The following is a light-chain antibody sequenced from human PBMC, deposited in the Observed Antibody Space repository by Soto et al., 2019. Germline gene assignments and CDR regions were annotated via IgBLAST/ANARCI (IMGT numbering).Light chain of an antibody. Sequence: DIQMTQSPSSLSASVGDRITITCRASHSVINYLHWYQHEPGKAPKLLIYGATSLQIGVPSRFSGSGYGTDFTLTISSLQPEDFATYYCQQTYSNPTWTFGQGTKVEIK. J-gene: IGKJ1*01. CDR2: GAT. CDR3: QQTYSNPTWT. CDR1: HSVINY. V-gene: IGKV1-39*01.